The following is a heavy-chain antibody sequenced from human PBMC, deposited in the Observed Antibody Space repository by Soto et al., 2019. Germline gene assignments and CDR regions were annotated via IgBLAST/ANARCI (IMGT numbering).Heavy chain of an antibody. CDR1: GGSISSGGYY. V-gene: IGHV4-31*03. J-gene: IGHJ2*01. Sequence: QVQLQESGPGLVKPSQTLSLTCTVSGGSISSGGYYWSWIRQHPGKGLEWIGYIYYSGSTYYNPSLKSRVTISVDTSKNQFSLKLSSVTAADTAVYYCARDTRDTYQPPLPYWYFDLWGRGTLVTVSS. CDR3: ARDTRDTYQPPLPYWYFDL. D-gene: IGHD2-2*01. CDR2: IYYSGST.